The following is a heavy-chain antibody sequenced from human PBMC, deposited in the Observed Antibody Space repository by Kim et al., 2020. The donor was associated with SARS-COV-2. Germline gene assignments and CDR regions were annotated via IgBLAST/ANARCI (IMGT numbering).Heavy chain of an antibody. CDR1: GFTFSSYG. CDR2: ISAGASTT. Sequence: GGSLRLSCAASGFTFSSYGTSWVRQAPGKGLECVSVISAGASTTYYADSVRGRFTISRDNSKNTLYLQMNSLRAEDTAVYYCAKVHIVSGYYYFGYWGQGTLVTVSS. V-gene: IGHV3-23*01. D-gene: IGHD5-12*01. CDR3: AKVHIVSGYYYFGY. J-gene: IGHJ4*02.